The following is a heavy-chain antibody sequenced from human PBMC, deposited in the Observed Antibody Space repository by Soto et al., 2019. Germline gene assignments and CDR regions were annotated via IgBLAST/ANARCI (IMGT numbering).Heavy chain of an antibody. CDR1: GYRFTSYW. D-gene: IGHD6-6*01. CDR2: IYPGDSDT. J-gene: IGHJ5*02. V-gene: IGHV5-51*01. Sequence: PGESLKISCKGSGYRFTSYWIAWVRQMPGKGLEWMGIIYPGDSDTRYSPSFQGQVTISADKSISTAYLQWSSLKASDTAMYYCARRSFSNSSVGYNWFDPWGQGTLVTVSS. CDR3: ARRSFSNSSVGYNWFDP.